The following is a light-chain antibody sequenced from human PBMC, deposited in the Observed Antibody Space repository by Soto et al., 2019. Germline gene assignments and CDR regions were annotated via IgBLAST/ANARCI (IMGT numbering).Light chain of an antibody. Sequence: DIQMTQSPPTLSASVGDRFTITCRASQSISSWLAWYQQKPGKAPKLLIYGASSLEGGVPSRFSGSGSGTDFTLTISSLQPDDFATYYCQQYSSSATFGQGTKVDI. CDR3: QQYSSSAT. V-gene: IGKV1-5*01. J-gene: IGKJ1*01. CDR1: QSISSW. CDR2: GAS.